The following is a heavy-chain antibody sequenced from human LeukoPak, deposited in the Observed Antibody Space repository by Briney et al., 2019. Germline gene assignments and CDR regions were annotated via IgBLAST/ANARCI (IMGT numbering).Heavy chain of an antibody. Sequence: SQTLSLTCAVSGGSISSGGYSWSWIRQPPGKGLEWIGYIYHSGSTNYNPSLESRVTMSVVTSKNQFSLKLTSVTAADTAVYYCARGPFSSSPNWFDPWGQGTLVTVSS. CDR1: GGSISSGGYS. V-gene: IGHV4-30-2*01. CDR2: IYHSGST. D-gene: IGHD3-3*02. J-gene: IGHJ5*02. CDR3: ARGPFSSSPNWFDP.